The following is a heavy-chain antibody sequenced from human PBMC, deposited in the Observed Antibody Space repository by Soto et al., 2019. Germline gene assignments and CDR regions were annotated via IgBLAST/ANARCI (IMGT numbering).Heavy chain of an antibody. D-gene: IGHD2-21*02. CDR2: IYYSGST. V-gene: IGHV4-31*11. CDR1: DSSIIGGGCI. Sequence: LTVVDADSSIIGGGCISNWIRQQPGKGLEWIGYIYYSGSTYYNPSLKSRVTISVDTSKNQFSLKLSSVTAADTAVYYCARVCGGDCHYGMDVWGQGTTVTVSS. CDR3: ARVCGGDCHYGMDV. J-gene: IGHJ6*02.